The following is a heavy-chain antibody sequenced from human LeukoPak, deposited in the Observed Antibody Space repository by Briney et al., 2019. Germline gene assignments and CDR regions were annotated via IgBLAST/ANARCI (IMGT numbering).Heavy chain of an antibody. Sequence: SETLSLTCSVSGYSISGGYYWGWIRQPPGKGLEWIGTIYHSGSTYYNPSLKSRVTISADTSKNQLSLKLSSVTAADTAVYYCARVSSGSYKGWFDPWGQGILATVSS. CDR1: GYSISGGYY. V-gene: IGHV4-38-2*02. CDR2: IYHSGST. CDR3: ARVSSGSYKGWFDP. J-gene: IGHJ5*02. D-gene: IGHD1-26*01.